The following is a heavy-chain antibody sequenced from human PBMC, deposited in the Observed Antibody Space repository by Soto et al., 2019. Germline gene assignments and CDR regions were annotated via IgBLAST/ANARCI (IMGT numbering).Heavy chain of an antibody. CDR1: GGTFSSYA. D-gene: IGHD3-3*01. J-gene: IGHJ4*02. CDR2: IIPIFGTA. V-gene: IGHV1-69*13. CDR3: ASGPRFLEWLVDY. Sequence: SVKVSCKASGGTFSSYAISWVRQAPGQGLEWTGGIIPIFGTANYAQKFQGRVTITADESTSTAYMELSSLRSEDTAVYYCASGPRFLEWLVDYWGQGTLVTVSS.